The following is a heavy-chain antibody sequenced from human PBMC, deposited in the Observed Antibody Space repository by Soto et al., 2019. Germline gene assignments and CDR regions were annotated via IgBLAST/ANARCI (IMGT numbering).Heavy chain of an antibody. Sequence: SETLSLTCAVYGGSFSGCYWSWIRQPPGKGLEWIGEINHSGSTNYNPSLKSRVTISVDTSKNQFSLKLSSVTAADTAVYYCATSKKDYGSSGWADWGQGTLVTVSS. CDR3: ATSKKDYGSSGWAD. J-gene: IGHJ4*02. D-gene: IGHD6-13*01. CDR2: INHSGST. CDR1: GGSFSGCY. V-gene: IGHV4-34*01.